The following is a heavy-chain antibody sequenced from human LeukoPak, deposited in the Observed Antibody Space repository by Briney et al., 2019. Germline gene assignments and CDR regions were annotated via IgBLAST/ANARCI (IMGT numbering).Heavy chain of an antibody. CDR2: IRYDGSNK. V-gene: IGHV3-30*02. CDR3: AKGVTIFGVVIHYYFDY. CDR1: GFTFSSYG. J-gene: IGHJ4*02. Sequence: GGSLRLSCAASGFTFSSYGMHWVRQAPGKGLEWVAFIRYDGSNKYYADSVKGRFTISRDNSKNTLYLQMNSLRAEDTAVYYCAKGVTIFGVVIHYYFDYWGQGTLVTVSS. D-gene: IGHD3-3*01.